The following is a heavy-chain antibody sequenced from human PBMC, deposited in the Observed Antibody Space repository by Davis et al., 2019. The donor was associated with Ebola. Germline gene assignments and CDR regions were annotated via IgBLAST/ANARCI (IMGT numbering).Heavy chain of an antibody. CDR1: GFTFSNYG. CDR2: VWDDGTNR. Sequence: GGSLRLSCRASGFTFSNYGMHWVRQAPGKGLEWVGLVWDDGTNRFYADSVKGRFTIYRDNSKNTLHLQMNSLRVEDTALYYCAKDLGASSGLGVESWGQGTLVTVSS. D-gene: IGHD6-19*01. V-gene: IGHV3-30*02. J-gene: IGHJ5*01. CDR3: AKDLGASSGLGVES.